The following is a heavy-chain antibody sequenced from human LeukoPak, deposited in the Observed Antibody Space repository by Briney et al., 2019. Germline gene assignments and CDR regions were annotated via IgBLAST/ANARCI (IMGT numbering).Heavy chain of an antibody. D-gene: IGHD3-3*01. CDR1: GFTFSSYG. V-gene: IGHV3-23*01. CDR3: AKTPRQTYDFWSGYYPNWFDP. J-gene: IGHJ5*02. Sequence: PGGSLRLSCAASGFTFSSYGMTWVRQAPGKGLEWVSGITGSGDNTYYADSVKGRFTISRDNSKNTLYLQMNSLRAEDTAVYYCAKTPRQTYDFWSGYYPNWFDPWGQGTLVTVSS. CDR2: ITGSGDNT.